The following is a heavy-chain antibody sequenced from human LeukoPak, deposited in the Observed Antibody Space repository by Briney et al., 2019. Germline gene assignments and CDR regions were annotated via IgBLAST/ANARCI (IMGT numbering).Heavy chain of an antibody. CDR2: IRSKAYGGTT. Sequence: GGSLRLSCTASGFTFGDDAMSWVRQAPGKGLEWVGFIRSKAYGGTTEYAASVKGRFNISRHDSKRWGYLQISSLKTAHTAGHYCSIQPRGSNRPAAFDTWGPRKTGTVSS. CDR3: SIQPRGSNRPAAFDT. D-gene: IGHD1-26*01. J-gene: IGHJ3*02. V-gene: IGHV3-49*04. CDR1: GFTFGDDA.